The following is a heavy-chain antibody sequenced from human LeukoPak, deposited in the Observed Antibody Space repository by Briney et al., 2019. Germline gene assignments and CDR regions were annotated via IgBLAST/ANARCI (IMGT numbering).Heavy chain of an antibody. D-gene: IGHD2-15*01. Sequence: PSETLSLTCTVSGGSISSSSYYWGWIRQPPGKGLEWIGSIYYSGSTYYNPSLKSRVTISVDTSRNQFSLKLSSVTAADTAVYYCARHQGYCSGGSCYGNWFDPWGQGTLVTVSS. CDR2: IYYSGST. V-gene: IGHV4-39*01. CDR3: ARHQGYCSGGSCYGNWFDP. J-gene: IGHJ5*02. CDR1: GGSISSSSYY.